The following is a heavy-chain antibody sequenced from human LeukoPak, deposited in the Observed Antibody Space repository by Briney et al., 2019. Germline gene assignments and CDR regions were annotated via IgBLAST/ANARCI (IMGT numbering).Heavy chain of an antibody. D-gene: IGHD2-2*02. CDR3: ARFEQYCSSTSCYTNGMDV. J-gene: IGHJ6*02. V-gene: IGHV4-4*07. CDR1: GGSISSYY. Sequence: SETLSLTCTVSGGSISSYYWSWIRQPAGKGLEWIGRIYTSGSTNYNPSLKSRVTMSVDTSKNQFSLKLSSVTAADTAVYYCARFEQYCSSTSCYTNGMDVWGQGTTVTVSS. CDR2: IYTSGST.